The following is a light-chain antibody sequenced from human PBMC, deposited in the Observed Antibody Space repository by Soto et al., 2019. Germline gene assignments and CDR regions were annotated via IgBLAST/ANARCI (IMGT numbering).Light chain of an antibody. CDR3: QQYGSSPPT. CDR2: GAS. V-gene: IGKV3-20*01. Sequence: EIVLTQSPGTLSLSQGERATLSCRASQSVSSSYLAWYQQKPGQAPRLLIYGASSRATGTPDRFSGSGSGTDFTLTISRLEPEDFAVCYCQQYGSSPPTFGQGTKVDNK. J-gene: IGKJ1*01. CDR1: QSVSSSY.